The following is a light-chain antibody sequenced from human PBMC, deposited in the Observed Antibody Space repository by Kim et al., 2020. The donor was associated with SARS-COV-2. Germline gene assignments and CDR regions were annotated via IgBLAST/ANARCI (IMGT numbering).Light chain of an antibody. Sequence: QPVLSQSPSASASLGASVKLTCTLSSGHSNYAIAWHQQQPEKGPRYLMKLNSDGSHSKEDGIPDRFSGSSSGAERYLTISSLQSEDEADYYCQTWGTGLWVFGGGTQLTVL. CDR2: LNSDGSH. CDR1: SGHSNYA. CDR3: QTWGTGLWV. J-gene: IGLJ3*02. V-gene: IGLV4-69*01.